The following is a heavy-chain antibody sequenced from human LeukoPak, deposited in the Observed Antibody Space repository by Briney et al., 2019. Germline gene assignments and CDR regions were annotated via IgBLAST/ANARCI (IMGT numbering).Heavy chain of an antibody. Sequence: EASVKVSCKASGGTFSSYAISWVRQAPGQGLEWMGGIIPIFGTANYAQKFQGRVTMTRDTSISTAYMELSRLRSDDTAVYYCARAGVVVVAATRWFDPWGQGTLVTVSS. CDR1: GGTFSSYA. J-gene: IGHJ5*02. CDR3: ARAGVVVVAATRWFDP. D-gene: IGHD2-15*01. V-gene: IGHV1-69*05. CDR2: IIPIFGTA.